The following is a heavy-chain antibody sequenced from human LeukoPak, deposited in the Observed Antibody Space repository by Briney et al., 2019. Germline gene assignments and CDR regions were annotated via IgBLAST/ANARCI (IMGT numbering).Heavy chain of an antibody. Sequence: SETLSLTCTVSGDSITSYYWSWIRQPPGKGLEWIAYIYYSGRIKYNPSLNSRATISLDTSKNQVSLRLSAVTAADTATYYCASSSGDGYPNYMDVWGKGATVIVAS. CDR1: GDSITSYY. CDR2: IYYSGRI. J-gene: IGHJ6*03. V-gene: IGHV4-59*01. CDR3: ASSSGDGYPNYMDV. D-gene: IGHD3-22*01.